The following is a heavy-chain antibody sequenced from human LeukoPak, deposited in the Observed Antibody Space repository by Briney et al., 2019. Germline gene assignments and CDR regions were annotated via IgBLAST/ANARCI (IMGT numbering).Heavy chain of an antibody. CDR2: IYYSGST. CDR3: ARVPAEYYYYYMDV. CDR1: GGSISSGDYY. D-gene: IGHD2-2*01. V-gene: IGHV4-30-4*08. J-gene: IGHJ6*03. Sequence: PSQTLSLTCTVSGGSISSGDYYWSWIRQPSGKGLEWIGYIYYSGSTYYNPSLKSRVTISVDTSKNQFSLKLSSVTAADTAVYYCARVPAEYYYYYMDVWGKGTTVTVSS.